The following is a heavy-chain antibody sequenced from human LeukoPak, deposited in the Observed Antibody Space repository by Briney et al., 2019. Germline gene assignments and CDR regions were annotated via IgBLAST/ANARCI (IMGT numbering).Heavy chain of an antibody. CDR2: IYYSGST. D-gene: IGHD5-24*01. V-gene: IGHV4-59*01. CDR1: GGSISSYY. CDR3: AREGVATTHYFDY. Sequence: PSETLSLTCTVSGGSISSYYWSWIRQPPGKGLEWIGYIYYSGSTNYNPSLKSRVTISVDTSKNQFSLKLSSVTAADTAVYSCAREGVATTHYFDYWGQGTLVTVSS. J-gene: IGHJ4*02.